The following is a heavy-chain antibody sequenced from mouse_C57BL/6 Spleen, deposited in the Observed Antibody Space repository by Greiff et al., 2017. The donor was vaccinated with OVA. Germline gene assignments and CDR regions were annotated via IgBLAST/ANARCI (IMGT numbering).Heavy chain of an antibody. CDR2: IDPANGNT. CDR3: ARVIYYGNYYYAMDY. D-gene: IGHD2-1*01. V-gene: IGHV14-3*01. Sequence: VQLQQSVAELVRPGASVKLSCTASGFNIKNTYMHWVKQRPEQGLEWIGRIDPANGNTKYAPKFQGKATIPADTSSNTAYLQLHSLTSEDTAIYYCARVIYYGNYYYAMDYWGQGTSVTVSS. CDR1: GFNIKNTY. J-gene: IGHJ4*01.